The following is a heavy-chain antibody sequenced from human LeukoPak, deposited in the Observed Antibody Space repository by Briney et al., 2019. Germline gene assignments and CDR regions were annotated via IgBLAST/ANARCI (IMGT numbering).Heavy chain of an antibody. CDR1: GYTFTSYD. D-gene: IGHD3-9*01. J-gene: IGHJ6*02. Sequence: ASVKVSCKASGYTFTSYDINWVRQATGQGLEWMGWMNPNSGNTGYAQKFQGRVTMTRNTSISTAYMELSSLRSEDTAVYYCARAPTYYDILTGYYYGARGDYGMDVWGQGTTVTVSS. V-gene: IGHV1-8*01. CDR2: MNPNSGNT. CDR3: ARAPTYYDILTGYYYGARGDYGMDV.